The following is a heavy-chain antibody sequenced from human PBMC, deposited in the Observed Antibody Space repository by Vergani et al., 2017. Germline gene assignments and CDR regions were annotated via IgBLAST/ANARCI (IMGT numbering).Heavy chain of an antibody. V-gene: IGHV3-74*01. D-gene: IGHD1-1*01. CDR2: INSDGSST. CDR1: GFTFSSYW. J-gene: IGHJ4*02. CDR3: ARDSGGNDGRGYFDY. Sequence: EVQLVESGGGLVQPGGSLRLSCAASGFTFSSYWMHWVRHAPGKGLVWVSRINSDGSSTSYADSVKGRFTISRDNAKNTLYLQMNSLRAEDTAVYYCARDSGGNDGRGYFDYWGQGTLVTVSS.